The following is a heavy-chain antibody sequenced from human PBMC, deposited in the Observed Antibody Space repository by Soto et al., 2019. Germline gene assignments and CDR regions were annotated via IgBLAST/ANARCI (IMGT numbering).Heavy chain of an antibody. J-gene: IGHJ4*02. CDR1: GFTFNTYG. CDR3: AKVAERSMITFGGGIAD. V-gene: IGHV3-30*18. Sequence: QVQLVESGGGVVQPGRTLRLSCAASGFTFNTYGMHWVRQAPGKGLEWVAVISFDEKIQYYADSVKGRFTISRDNSKNTMSLQMDSLRPEDTAVYYCAKVAERSMITFGGGIADWGQGTLVTVSS. CDR2: ISFDEKIQ. D-gene: IGHD3-16*02.